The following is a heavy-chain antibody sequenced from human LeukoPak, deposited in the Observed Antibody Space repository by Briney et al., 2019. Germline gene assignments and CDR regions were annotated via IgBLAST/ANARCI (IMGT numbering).Heavy chain of an antibody. J-gene: IGHJ4*02. D-gene: IGHD5-24*01. CDR1: GYTFTTCA. V-gene: IGHV7-4-1*02. Sequence: ASVKVSRKTSGYTFTTCAINWVRQAPGQGLEWMGWINTDTGNTTYAQGFTGRVVFSLDTSVSTAYLQISSLKAEDTAVYYCARAERWLQNDYWGQGTLVTVSS. CDR2: INTDTGNT. CDR3: ARAERWLQNDY.